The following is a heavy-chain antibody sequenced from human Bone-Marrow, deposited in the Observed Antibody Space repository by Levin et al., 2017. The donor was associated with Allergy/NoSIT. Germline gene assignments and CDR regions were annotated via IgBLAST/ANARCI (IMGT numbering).Heavy chain of an antibody. CDR2: YYSGTT. Sequence: PSETLSLTCTVSGGSISSYSWNWIRQPPGEGLEWIGYYYSGTTNYNPSLKSRVTISLDTSKNQFSLKLRSVTAADTAVYYCARGEDDYVWASYRSYYFGYWGPGTLVTVSS. D-gene: IGHD3-16*02. V-gene: IGHV4-59*01. CDR1: GGSISSYS. CDR3: ARGEDDYVWASYRSYYFGY. J-gene: IGHJ4*02.